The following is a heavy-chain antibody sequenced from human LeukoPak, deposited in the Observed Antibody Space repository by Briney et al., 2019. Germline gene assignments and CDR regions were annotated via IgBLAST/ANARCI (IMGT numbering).Heavy chain of an antibody. CDR3: ARDPDDYGDYSYFDY. J-gene: IGHJ4*02. Sequence: GRSLRLSCAASGFTFSSYGMHWVRQAPGKGLEWVAVIWYDGSNKYYEDSVKGRFTISRDNSKNTLFLQMNSLRAEDTAVYYCARDPDDYGDYSYFDYWGQGTLVTVSS. CDR2: IWYDGSNK. V-gene: IGHV3-33*01. D-gene: IGHD4-17*01. CDR1: GFTFSSYG.